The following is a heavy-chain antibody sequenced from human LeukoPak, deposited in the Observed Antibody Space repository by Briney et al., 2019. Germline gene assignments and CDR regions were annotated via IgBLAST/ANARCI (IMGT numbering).Heavy chain of an antibody. D-gene: IGHD3-22*01. CDR3: ARGPPQTYFHGNGYYYFDY. V-gene: IGHV4-34*01. CDR1: GGSFSGYY. Sequence: SETLSLTCAVYGGSFSGYYWSWIRQPPGKGLEWIGEITHSGSTNYNPSLKSRVIISTDTSNNQFSLKLSSVTAADTAVYYCARGPPQTYFHGNGYYYFDYWGQGTLVTVSS. J-gene: IGHJ4*02. CDR2: ITHSGST.